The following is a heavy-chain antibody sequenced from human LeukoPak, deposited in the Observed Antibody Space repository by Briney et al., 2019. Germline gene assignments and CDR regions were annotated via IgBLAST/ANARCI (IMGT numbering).Heavy chain of an antibody. CDR3: ARLPGYGGNIDY. D-gene: IGHD4-23*01. V-gene: IGHV4-39*01. CDR1: GGSISSSRYY. CDR2: IYYSGST. Sequence: SETLSLTCTVSGGSISSSRYYWGWIRQPPGKWLEWIGSIYYSGSTYYNPSLKSRLTISVDTSKNQFSLKLSSVTTADTAVYYCARLPGYGGNIDYWGQGTLVTVSS. J-gene: IGHJ4*02.